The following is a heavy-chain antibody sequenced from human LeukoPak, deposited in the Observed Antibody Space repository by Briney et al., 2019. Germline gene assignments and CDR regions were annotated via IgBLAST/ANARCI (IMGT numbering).Heavy chain of an antibody. CDR3: ARDRVAGSLYYYYYGMDV. V-gene: IGHV1-46*01. CDR2: INPSGGST. CDR1: GYTFTSYY. J-gene: IGHJ6*02. Sequence: ASVKVSCKASGYTFTSYYMHWVRQAPGQGLEWMGIINPSGGSTSYAQKFQGRVTMTRDTSTSTVYMELSSLRSEDTAVYYCARDRVAGSLYYYYYGMDVWGQGTTVTVSS. D-gene: IGHD6-19*01.